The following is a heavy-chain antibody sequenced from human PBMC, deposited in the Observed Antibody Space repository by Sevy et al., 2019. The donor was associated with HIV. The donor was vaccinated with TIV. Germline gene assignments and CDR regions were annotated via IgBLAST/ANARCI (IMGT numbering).Heavy chain of an antibody. CDR3: ARRYFDL. CDR1: GFTLDMYW. CDR2: IRQDGNEI. Sequence: GGSLRLSCDASGFTLDMYWMQWVRQAPGKGLEWVANIRQDGNEIYYAASVRGRLTISIDNAKGSLYLQMNNLRVEDTATYYCARRYFDLWGQGTLVTVSS. V-gene: IGHV3-7*03. J-gene: IGHJ4*02.